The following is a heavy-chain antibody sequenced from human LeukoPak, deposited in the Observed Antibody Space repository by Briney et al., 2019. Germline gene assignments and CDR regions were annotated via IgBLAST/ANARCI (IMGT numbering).Heavy chain of an antibody. CDR1: GFTFSSYA. CDR2: ISYDGSNK. Sequence: GRSLRLSCAASGFTFSSYAMHWVRQAPGKGLEWVAVISYDGSNKYYADSVKGRFTISRDNSKNTLYLQMNSLRAEDTAVYYCAREVGPLDYWGQGTLVTVSS. D-gene: IGHD2-15*01. J-gene: IGHJ4*02. V-gene: IGHV3-30*04. CDR3: AREVGPLDY.